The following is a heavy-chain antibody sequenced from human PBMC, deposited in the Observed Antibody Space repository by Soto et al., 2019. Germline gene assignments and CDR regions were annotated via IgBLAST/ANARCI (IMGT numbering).Heavy chain of an antibody. V-gene: IGHV1-58*01. CDR1: GFTFTSSA. D-gene: IGHD3-9*01. J-gene: IGHJ4*02. CDR2: IVVGSGNT. CDR3: ARTTYYDILTGYYKYPFDY. Sequence: RASVKVSCKASGFTFTSSAVQWVRQARGQRLEWIGWIVVGSGNTNYAQKFQERVTITRDMSTSTAYMELSRLRSDDTAVYYCARTTYYDILTGYYKYPFDYWGQGTLVTVSS.